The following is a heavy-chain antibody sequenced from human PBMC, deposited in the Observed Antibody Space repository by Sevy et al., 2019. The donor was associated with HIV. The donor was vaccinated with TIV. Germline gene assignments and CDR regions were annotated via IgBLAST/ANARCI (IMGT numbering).Heavy chain of an antibody. CDR3: ARESYDFWSGPVDYDYGMDV. J-gene: IGHJ6*02. D-gene: IGHD3-3*01. CDR2: INPKSGAT. CDR1: GYTFSDSGYY. Sequence: ASVKVSCKASGYTFSDSGYYVHWVRQAPGQGLEWMGWINPKSGATNYAQKFQGRVTMTRDTSVSTANMELNRLTFDDTAVCYCARESYDFWSGPVDYDYGMDVWGQGTTVTVSS. V-gene: IGHV1-2*02.